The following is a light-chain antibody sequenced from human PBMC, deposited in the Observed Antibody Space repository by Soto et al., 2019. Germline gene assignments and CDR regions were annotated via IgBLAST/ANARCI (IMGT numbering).Light chain of an antibody. J-gene: IGKJ2*01. CDR3: QHYGSSPYT. CDR2: GAL. V-gene: IGKV3-20*01. CDR1: QSVSSTY. Sequence: EIVLTQSPGTLSLSPGERATLSCRASQSVSSTYLGWYQQKPGLAPRLLIYGALSRATGIPDRFSGSGSGTDYTLTITRLEPEDFAVYYCQHYGSSPYTFGQGTKLEIK.